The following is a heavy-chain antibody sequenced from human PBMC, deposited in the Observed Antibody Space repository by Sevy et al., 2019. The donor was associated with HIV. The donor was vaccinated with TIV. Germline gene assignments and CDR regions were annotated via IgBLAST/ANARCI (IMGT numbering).Heavy chain of an antibody. D-gene: IGHD3-10*01. J-gene: IGHJ4*02. V-gene: IGHV4-59*13. Sequence: SETLSLTCTVSGGSMTSYYWNWIRQPPGKGLERIGYIYYSGSTNYNPSLKSQVTMSVDTSKNRFSLTLISVTAADTAVYHCARSVGAGNYFDYWCQGALVTVSS. CDR1: GGSMTSYY. CDR3: ARSVGAGNYFDY. CDR2: IYYSGST.